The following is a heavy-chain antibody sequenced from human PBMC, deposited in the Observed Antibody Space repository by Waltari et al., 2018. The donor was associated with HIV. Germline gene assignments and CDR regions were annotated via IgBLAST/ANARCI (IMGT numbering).Heavy chain of an antibody. CDR3: ARGVSIVRGVMIRGHMDV. D-gene: IGHD3-10*01. J-gene: IGHJ6*02. CDR2: ISGYNGNT. CDR1: GYTFSAYT. V-gene: IGHV1-18*01. Sequence: VQLVQSGAEMRKPGASVKVSCRASGYTFSAYTISWVRQAPGQGLEWMGWISGYNGNTNYAQKCQGRVNITTDTSTSTDHMELRSLRSDDTAVYYCARGVSIVRGVMIRGHMDVWGQGTTVTVSS.